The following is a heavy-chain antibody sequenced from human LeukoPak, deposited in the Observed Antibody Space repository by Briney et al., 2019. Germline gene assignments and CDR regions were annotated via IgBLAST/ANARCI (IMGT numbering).Heavy chain of an antibody. D-gene: IGHD3-22*01. V-gene: IGHV1-18*01. CDR1: GYTFTSYG. CDR3: ARDLVTSLYHYDSSGYTPHRRPPPTEYYMDV. Sequence: ASVKVSCKASGYTFTSYGISWVRQAPGQGLEWMGWISTYNGNTNYAQKLQGSGTMITGTSTNTSYKELRSLRSDDTAVYYCARDLVTSLYHYDSSGYTPHRRPPPTEYYMDVWGKGTTVTVSS. CDR2: ISTYNGNT. J-gene: IGHJ6*03.